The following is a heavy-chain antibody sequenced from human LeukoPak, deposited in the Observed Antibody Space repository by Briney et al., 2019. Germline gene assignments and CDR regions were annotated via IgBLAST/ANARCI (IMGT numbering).Heavy chain of an antibody. Sequence: SETLSLTCTVSGGSISSSSYYWGWIRQPPGKGLEWIGSIYYSGSTYYNPSLKSRVTISVDTSKNQFSLKLSSVTAADTAVYYCAGEVWLRLSGDRNFDYWGQGTLVTVSS. CDR3: AGEVWLRLSGDRNFDY. J-gene: IGHJ4*02. V-gene: IGHV4-39*07. CDR2: IYYSGST. D-gene: IGHD5-12*01. CDR1: GGSISSSSYY.